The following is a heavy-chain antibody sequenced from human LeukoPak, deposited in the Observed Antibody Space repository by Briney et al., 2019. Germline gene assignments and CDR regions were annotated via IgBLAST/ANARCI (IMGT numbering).Heavy chain of an antibody. CDR1: GFTFSSYG. CDR3: VKDDAATFYYYFMDV. Sequence: GGSLRLSCSASGFTFSSYGMHWVRRAPGKGLDYVSGISSNGGSTHYAESVKGRFTISRDNSKNTLFLQMSSLRPEDTAVYYCVKDDAATFYYYFMDVWGQGTTVTVSS. J-gene: IGHJ6*02. CDR2: ISSNGGST. D-gene: IGHD5-18*01. V-gene: IGHV3-64D*09.